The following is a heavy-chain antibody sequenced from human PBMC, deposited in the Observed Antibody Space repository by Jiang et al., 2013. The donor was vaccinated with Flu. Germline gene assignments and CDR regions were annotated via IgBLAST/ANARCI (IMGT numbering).Heavy chain of an antibody. CDR2: IYYSGST. Sequence: LKPSETLSLTCTVSGGSISSYYWSWIRQPPGKGLEWIGYIYYSGSTNYNPSLKSRVTISVDTSKNQFSLKLSSVTAADTAVYYCATGYCSGGSCRDAFDIWGQGTMVTVSS. J-gene: IGHJ3*02. CDR3: ATGYCSGGSCRDAFDI. D-gene: IGHD2-15*01. V-gene: IGHV4-59*08. CDR1: GGSISSYY.